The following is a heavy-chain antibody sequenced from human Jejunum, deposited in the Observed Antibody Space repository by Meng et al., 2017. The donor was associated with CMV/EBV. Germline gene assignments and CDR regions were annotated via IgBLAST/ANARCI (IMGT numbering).Heavy chain of an antibody. Sequence: WSWLRQTPGKGLEWIVELNHSGTINYNSSLKNRVAISIDTSKKQLSLKLTSVTAADTAVYFCARGRYIVDALVRPAAVRLHGSDVWGQGTTVTVSS. CDR2: LNHSGTI. D-gene: IGHD2-2*01. V-gene: IGHV4-34*01. CDR3: ARGRYIVDALVRPAAVRLHGSDV. J-gene: IGHJ6*02.